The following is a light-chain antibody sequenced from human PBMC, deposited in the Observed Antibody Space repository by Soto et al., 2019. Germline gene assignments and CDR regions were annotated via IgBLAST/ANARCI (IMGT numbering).Light chain of an antibody. V-gene: IGLV1-40*01. J-gene: IGLJ2*01. CDR2: AND. CDR3: QSYDNSLLAYV. Sequence: QSVLTQPPSVSGAPGQRLTISCAGTSSNIGAGFDVHWYQQLPGTAPKLLTYANDDRPSGVPDRFSGSTSGTSASLAITGLQAEDAADYYCQSYDNSLLAYVFGGGTQLTVL. CDR1: SSNIGAGFD.